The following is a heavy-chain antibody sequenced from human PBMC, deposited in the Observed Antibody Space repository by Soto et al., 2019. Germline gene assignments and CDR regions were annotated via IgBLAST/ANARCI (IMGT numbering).Heavy chain of an antibody. CDR1: GFSLSTSGMR. V-gene: IGHV2-70*04. CDR2: IDWDDDK. CDR3: ARTHSYYDFWSGSVLWYFDY. Sequence: GSGPTLVNPTQTLTLTCTFSGFSLSTSGMRVSWIRQPPGKALEWLARIDWDDDKFYSTSLKTRLTISKDTSKNQVVLTMTNMDPVDTATYYCARTHSYYDFWSGSVLWYFDYWGQGTLVTAPQ. D-gene: IGHD3-3*01. J-gene: IGHJ4*02.